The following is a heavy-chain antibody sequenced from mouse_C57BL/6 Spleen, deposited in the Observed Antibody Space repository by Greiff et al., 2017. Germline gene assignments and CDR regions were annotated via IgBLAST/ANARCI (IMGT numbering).Heavy chain of an antibody. D-gene: IGHD3-3*01. CDR2: IDPSDSET. V-gene: IGHV1-52*01. Sequence: QVQLQQPGAELVRPGSSVKLSCKASGYTFTSYWMHWVKQRPIQGLEWIGNIDPSDSETHYNQKFKDKATLTVDKSSSTAYMQLRSLTSEDSAVYYCAREGGWEYYFDYWGQGTTLTVSS. CDR1: GYTFTSYW. CDR3: AREGGWEYYFDY. J-gene: IGHJ2*01.